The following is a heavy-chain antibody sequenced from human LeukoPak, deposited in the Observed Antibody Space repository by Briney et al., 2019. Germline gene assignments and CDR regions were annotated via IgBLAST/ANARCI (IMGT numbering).Heavy chain of an antibody. CDR1: GGSISSSSYY. CDR3: ARSGYSGYDAFDY. D-gene: IGHD5-12*01. J-gene: IGHJ4*02. CDR2: IYYSGST. Sequence: SETLSLTCTVSGGSISSSSYYWGWIRQPPGKGLEWIGSIYYSGSTYYNPSLKSRVTISVDTSKNQFSLKLSSVTAADTAVYYCARSGYSGYDAFDYWGQGTLVTVSS. V-gene: IGHV4-39*07.